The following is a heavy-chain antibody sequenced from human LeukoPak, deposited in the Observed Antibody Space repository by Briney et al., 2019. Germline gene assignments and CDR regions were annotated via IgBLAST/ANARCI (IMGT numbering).Heavy chain of an antibody. CDR3: AKYYYTSGSSGGRVFDY. Sequence: GGSLRLSCAASGFTFSSYPMTWVRQAPGKGLEWVSTIGSSAGDTPYADSVKGRFTIPRDNSKNSLYRPMNSLGAEATAVYYCAKYYYTSGSSGGRVFDYWGQGTLVTVSS. CDR1: GFTFSSYP. V-gene: IGHV3-23*01. CDR2: IGSSAGDT. J-gene: IGHJ4*02. D-gene: IGHD3-10*01.